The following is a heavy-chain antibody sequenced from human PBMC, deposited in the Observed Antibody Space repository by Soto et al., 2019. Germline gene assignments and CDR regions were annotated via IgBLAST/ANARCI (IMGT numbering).Heavy chain of an antibody. J-gene: IGHJ6*02. CDR1: GGTFSSYA. D-gene: IGHD4-17*01. Sequence: SVKVSCKASGGTFSSYAISWVRQAPGQGLEWMGGIIPICGTANYAQKFQGRVTITADESTSTAYMELSSLRSEDTAVYYCARDNGDYVDYYGMDVWGQGTTVTVSS. CDR2: IIPICGTA. CDR3: ARDNGDYVDYYGMDV. V-gene: IGHV1-69*13.